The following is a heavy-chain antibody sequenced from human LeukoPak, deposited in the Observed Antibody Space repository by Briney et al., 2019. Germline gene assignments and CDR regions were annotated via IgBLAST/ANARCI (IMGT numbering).Heavy chain of an antibody. V-gene: IGHV4-4*07. Sequence: PSETLSLTCTVSGGSISSYYWSWIRQPAGKGLEWIGRIYTSGSTNYNPSLKSRVTVSVDTSKNQFSLKLYSVTAADTAVYYCARVAGGGFAYGPFDYWGQGTLVTVSS. D-gene: IGHD3-10*01. CDR2: IYTSGST. CDR3: ARVAGGGFAYGPFDY. CDR1: GGSISSYY. J-gene: IGHJ4*02.